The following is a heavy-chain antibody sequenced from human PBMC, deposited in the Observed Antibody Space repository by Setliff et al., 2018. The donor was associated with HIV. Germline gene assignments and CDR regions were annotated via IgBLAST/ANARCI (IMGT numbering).Heavy chain of an antibody. J-gene: IGHJ5*02. CDR1: GYSINNGYY. CDR3: ARVPHQTVGPTTLLYHFDP. CDR2: IFRSGST. D-gene: IGHD1-26*01. V-gene: IGHV4-38-2*02. Sequence: PSETLSLTCTVSGYSINNGYYWAWIRQPPGKGLEWIGSIFRSGSTYYNPSLKSRVTISIDTSKNQFSLKITSLTAADTAVFYCARVPHQTVGPTTLLYHFDPWGQGTPVTVSS.